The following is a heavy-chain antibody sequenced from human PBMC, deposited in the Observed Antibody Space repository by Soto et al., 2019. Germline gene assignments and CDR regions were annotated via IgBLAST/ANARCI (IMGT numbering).Heavy chain of an antibody. D-gene: IGHD6-19*01. CDR2: IYPGESDT. J-gene: IGHJ4*02. CDR3: ARPKSSSGWYPPDH. CDR1: GYSFTNCW. Sequence: GESVRIPCGGWGYSFTNCWMGWVRGMPGKGLEWRGIIYPGESDTRYSPSFQGQVTISADNSISTAYLQCSSLKDSDTAMYYCARPKSSSGWYPPDHWGQGTLVTVSS. V-gene: IGHV5-51*01.